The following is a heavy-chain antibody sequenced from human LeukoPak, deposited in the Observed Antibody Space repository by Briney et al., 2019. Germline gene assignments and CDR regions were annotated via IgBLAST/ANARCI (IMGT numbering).Heavy chain of an antibody. V-gene: IGHV3-23*01. J-gene: IGHJ4*02. CDR3: AKGGNRPLYYFDY. D-gene: IGHD2/OR15-2a*01. Sequence: GGSLRLSCAASGFTFSSYAMHWVRQAPGKGLEWVSAISGSGGSTYYADSVKGRFTISRDNSKNTLYLQMNSLRAEDTAVYYCAKGGNRPLYYFDYWGQGTLVTVSS. CDR1: GFTFSSYA. CDR2: ISGSGGST.